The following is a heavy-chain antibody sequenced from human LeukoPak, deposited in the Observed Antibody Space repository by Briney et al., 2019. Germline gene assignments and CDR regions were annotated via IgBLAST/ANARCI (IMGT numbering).Heavy chain of an antibody. V-gene: IGHV1-18*01. CDR1: GYTLTSYG. CDR3: ALHFEYDTTGDY. Sequence: GASVKVSCKASGYTLTSYGISWVRQAPGQGLEWMGWISAYNGNTNYAQKLQGRVTMTTDTSTSTAYMELRSLRSDDTAVYYCALHFEYDTTGDYWGQGTLVTVSS. J-gene: IGHJ4*02. CDR2: ISAYNGNT. D-gene: IGHD3-22*01.